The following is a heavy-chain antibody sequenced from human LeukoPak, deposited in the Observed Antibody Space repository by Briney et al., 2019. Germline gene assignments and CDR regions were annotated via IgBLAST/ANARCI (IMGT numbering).Heavy chain of an antibody. CDR1: GFTFSSYT. D-gene: IGHD7-27*01. J-gene: IGHJ4*02. CDR2: INTGDGNT. CDR3: AKDGGLWVSAHWGDS. V-gene: IGHV3-23*01. Sequence: GGSLRLSCTASGFTFSSYTMTWVRQAPGKGLKWVSTINTGDGNTYYADSVKGRFTVSRDDSKNTLYLQMNSLRAEDTAVYYCAKDGGLWVSAHWGDSWGRGTLVTVSS.